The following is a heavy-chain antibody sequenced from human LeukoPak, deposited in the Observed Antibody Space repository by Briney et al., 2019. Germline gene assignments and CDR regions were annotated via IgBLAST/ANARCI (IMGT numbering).Heavy chain of an antibody. J-gene: IGHJ6*03. Sequence: GASVKVSCKASGYTFTSYYMHWVRQAPGQGLEWMGIINPSGGSTSYAQKFQGRVTMTRDMFTSTVYMELSSLRSEDTAVYYCAREGAVAGTDDYYYMDVWGKGTTVTVSS. CDR3: AREGAVAGTDDYYYMDV. CDR1: GYTFTSYY. CDR2: INPSGGST. D-gene: IGHD6-19*01. V-gene: IGHV1-46*01.